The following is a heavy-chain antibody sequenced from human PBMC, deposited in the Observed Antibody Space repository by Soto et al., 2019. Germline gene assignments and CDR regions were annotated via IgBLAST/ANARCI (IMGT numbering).Heavy chain of an antibody. CDR1: GFTFSSYW. D-gene: IGHD5-12*01. CDR3: ARGLYDWSEGGY. Sequence: EVQLVESGGALVQPGGSLRLSCAASGFTFSSYWMSWFRQAPGKCLEWVANINKDGSDKSCVDSVKGRFTISRDNAENLLYLQMNSLRAEDTALYYCARGLYDWSEGGYWGQGTLVTVSS. CDR2: INKDGSDK. V-gene: IGHV3-7*05. J-gene: IGHJ4*02.